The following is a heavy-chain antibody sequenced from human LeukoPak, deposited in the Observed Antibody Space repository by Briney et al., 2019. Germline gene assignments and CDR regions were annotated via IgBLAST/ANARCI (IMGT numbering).Heavy chain of an antibody. CDR1: GGSISSSSYY. D-gene: IGHD3-22*01. Sequence: SETLSLTCTVSGGSISSSSYYWAWIRQPPGKGLEWIASIYYSGSTYYNPSLKSRVTISVDTSKNQFSLKLSSVTAADTAVYYCARHYDSSGYYAYYYYYGMDVWGQGTTVTVSS. J-gene: IGHJ6*02. CDR3: ARHYDSSGYYAYYYYYGMDV. V-gene: IGHV4-39*01. CDR2: IYYSGST.